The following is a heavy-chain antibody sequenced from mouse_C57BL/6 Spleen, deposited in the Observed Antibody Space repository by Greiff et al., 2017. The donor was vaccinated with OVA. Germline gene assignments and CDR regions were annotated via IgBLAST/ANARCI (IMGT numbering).Heavy chain of an antibody. V-gene: IGHV1-52*01. CDR3: ARDGNYLYAMDY. J-gene: IGHJ4*01. D-gene: IGHD2-1*01. CDR2: IDPSDSET. Sequence: QVQLQQPGAELVRPGSSVKLSCKASGYTFTSYWMHWVKQRPIQGLEWIGNIDPSDSETHYNQKFKGKATLTVDKSSSTAYMQLSSLTSEDSAVYYCARDGNYLYAMDYWGQGTSVTVSS. CDR1: GYTFTSYW.